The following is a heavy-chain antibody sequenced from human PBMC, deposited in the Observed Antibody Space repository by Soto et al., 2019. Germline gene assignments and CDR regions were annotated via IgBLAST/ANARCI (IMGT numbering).Heavy chain of an antibody. Sequence: EVQLVESGGGLVQPGGSLRLSCAASGFTFSSYWMSWVRQAPGKGLEWVANIKQDGSEKYYVDSVKGRFTNSRDTAKNSLYLQMNSLRAEDTAVYYCARKRYCSSTSCAGYYYMDVWGKGTTVTVSS. V-gene: IGHV3-7*01. CDR2: IKQDGSEK. J-gene: IGHJ6*03. CDR1: GFTFSSYW. D-gene: IGHD2-2*01. CDR3: ARKRYCSSTSCAGYYYMDV.